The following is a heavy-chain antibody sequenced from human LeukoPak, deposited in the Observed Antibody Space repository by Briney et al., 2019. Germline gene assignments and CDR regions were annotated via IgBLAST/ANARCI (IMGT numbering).Heavy chain of an antibody. CDR3: ARGDSSGYYYGSH. V-gene: IGHV3-9*01. CDR1: GFTFDDYA. J-gene: IGHJ4*02. Sequence: TGGSLRLSCAASGFTFDDYAMHWVRQAPGKGLEWVSGISWNSGSIGYADSVKGRFTISRDNAKNSLYLQMNSLRAEDTAVYYCARGDSSGYYYGSHWGQGTLVTVSS. CDR2: ISWNSGSI. D-gene: IGHD3-22*01.